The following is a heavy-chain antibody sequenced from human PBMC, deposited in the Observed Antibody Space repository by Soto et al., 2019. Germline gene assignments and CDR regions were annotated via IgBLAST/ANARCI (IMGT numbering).Heavy chain of an antibody. J-gene: IGHJ4*02. D-gene: IGHD6-13*01. CDR3: ARQIGRGSWSLDH. V-gene: IGHV4-39*01. Sequence: QLQLQESGPGLVKPSETLSLTCTVSGGSISSSGYWWGWIRQPPGKGLEWIGCIYYTGSTYYNPSLKSRVIISVDTSKNQFSLRLSSVTAADTAVYYCARQIGRGSWSLDHWGQGTLVTVSS. CDR2: IYYTGST. CDR1: GGSISSSGYW.